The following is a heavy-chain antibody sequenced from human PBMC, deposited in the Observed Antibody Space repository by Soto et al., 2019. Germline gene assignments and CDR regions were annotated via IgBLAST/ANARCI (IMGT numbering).Heavy chain of an antibody. V-gene: IGHV1-2*04. CDR2: INPNSGGT. Sequence: GASVKVSCKASGYTFTGYYMHWVRQAPGQGLEWMGWINPNSGGTNYAQKFQGWVTMTRDTSISTAYMELSRLRSDDTAVYYCARDHHYDFWSGENYYYGMDVWGQGTTVTVSS. D-gene: IGHD3-3*01. CDR3: ARDHHYDFWSGENYYYGMDV. J-gene: IGHJ6*02. CDR1: GYTFTGYY.